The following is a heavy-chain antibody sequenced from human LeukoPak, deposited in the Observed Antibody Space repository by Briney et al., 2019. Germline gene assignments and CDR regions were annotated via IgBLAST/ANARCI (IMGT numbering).Heavy chain of an antibody. D-gene: IGHD1-14*01. V-gene: IGHV4-38-2*02. CDR2: IYHSGST. CDR1: GYSISSAYY. J-gene: IGHJ4*02. Sequence: SETLSLTCTVSGYSISSAYYWGFIWHPPGTGLEWIGSIYHSGSTYYNASLKSRVTISLDTSKNQFSLKLSSVTAADTAEYYCARNPPATAEFYFDYWGQGTLVTASS. CDR3: ARNPPATAEFYFDY.